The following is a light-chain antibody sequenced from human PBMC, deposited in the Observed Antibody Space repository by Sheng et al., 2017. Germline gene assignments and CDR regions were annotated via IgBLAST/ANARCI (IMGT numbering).Light chain of an antibody. Sequence: EIVMTQSPATLSVSPGETVTLSCRASQTISSNLAWYQQASGQAPRLLIFAASTRATGIPARFSGSGSETDFTLTISRLEPEDFAVYYCQQYGSSPRSFGQGTKLEIK. CDR1: QTISSN. J-gene: IGKJ2*04. V-gene: IGKV3-15*01. CDR2: AAS. CDR3: QQYGSSPRS.